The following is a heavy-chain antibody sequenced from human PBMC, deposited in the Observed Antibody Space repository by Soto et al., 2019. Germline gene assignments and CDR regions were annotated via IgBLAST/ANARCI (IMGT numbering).Heavy chain of an antibody. CDR2: ISYDGSNK. CDR1: GFTFSSYA. J-gene: IGHJ4*02. CDR3: ASLGRITIFGVVITPDY. Sequence: GGSLRLSCAASGFTFSSYAMHWVRQAPGKGLEWVAVISYDGSNKYYADSVKGRFTISRDNSKNTLYLQMNSLRAEDTAVYYCASLGRITIFGVVITPDYWAREPWSPSPQ. V-gene: IGHV3-30-3*01. D-gene: IGHD3-3*01.